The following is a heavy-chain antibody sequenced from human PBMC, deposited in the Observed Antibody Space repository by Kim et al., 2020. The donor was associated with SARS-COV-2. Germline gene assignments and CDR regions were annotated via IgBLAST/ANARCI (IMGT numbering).Heavy chain of an antibody. CDR3: ARVTTMVRGYYFDY. J-gene: IGHJ4*02. Sequence: NPSLKGRVTISVDRSKNQFSLKLSSVTAADTAVYYCARVTTMVRGYYFDYWGQGTLVTVSS. V-gene: IGHV4-30-2*01. D-gene: IGHD3-10*01.